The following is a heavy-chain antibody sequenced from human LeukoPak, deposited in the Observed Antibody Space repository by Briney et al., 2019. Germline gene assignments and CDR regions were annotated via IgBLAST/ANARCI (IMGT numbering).Heavy chain of an antibody. D-gene: IGHD2-15*01. CDR3: AAFSGYCSGGSCYSFDY. Sequence: SETLSLTCAVYGGSFSGYYWSWIRQPPGKGLEWIGEINQSGSTNYNPSLKSRITISVDTSKNQFSLKLSSVTAADTAVYYCAAFSGYCSGGSCYSFDYWGQGTLVTVSS. V-gene: IGHV4-34*01. CDR1: GGSFSGYY. CDR2: INQSGST. J-gene: IGHJ4*02.